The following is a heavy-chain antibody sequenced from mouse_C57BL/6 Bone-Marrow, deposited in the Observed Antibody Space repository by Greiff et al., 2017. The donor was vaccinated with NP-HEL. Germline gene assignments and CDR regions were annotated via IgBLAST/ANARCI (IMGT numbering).Heavy chain of an antibody. J-gene: IGHJ3*01. CDR1: GYTFTSYW. D-gene: IGHD1-1*01. V-gene: IGHV1-55*01. Sequence: QVQLQQPGAELVKPGASVKMSCKASGYTFTSYWITWVKQRPGQGLAWIGDIYPGSGSTNYNEKFKSKATLTVDTSSSTAYMQLSSLTSEDSAVYYCARSPFLYYYGSSYWFAYWGQGTLVTVSA. CDR3: ARSPFLYYYGSSYWFAY. CDR2: IYPGSGST.